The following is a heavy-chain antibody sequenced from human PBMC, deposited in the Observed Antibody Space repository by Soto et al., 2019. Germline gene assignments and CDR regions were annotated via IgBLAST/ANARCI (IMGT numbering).Heavy chain of an antibody. CDR1: GFTFSSYA. CDR2: ISGSGGST. D-gene: IGHD3-3*01. CDR3: ARSPLRFLEWLSPTGNYYYMDV. Sequence: GGSLRLSCAASGFTFSSYAMSWVRQAPGKGLEWVSAISGSGGSTYYADSVKGRFTISRDNSKNTLYLQMNSLRAEDTAVYYCARSPLRFLEWLSPTGNYYYMDVWGKGTTVTV. V-gene: IGHV3-23*01. J-gene: IGHJ6*03.